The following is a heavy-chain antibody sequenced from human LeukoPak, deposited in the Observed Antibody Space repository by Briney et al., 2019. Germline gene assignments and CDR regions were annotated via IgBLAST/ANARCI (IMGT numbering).Heavy chain of an antibody. CDR1: GGSISSCC. J-gene: IGHJ4*02. CDR3: ARGPSLGAHLDY. D-gene: IGHD1-26*01. CDR2: LSYSGST. Sequence: SETLSLTCTVSGGSISSCCWTWIRQPPGKGLEWIGLLSYSGSTSYNPSLKSRVTISVDKSKSQFSLKFNSVTAADTAVYYCARGPSLGAHLDYWGQGTLVTVSS. V-gene: IGHV4-59*12.